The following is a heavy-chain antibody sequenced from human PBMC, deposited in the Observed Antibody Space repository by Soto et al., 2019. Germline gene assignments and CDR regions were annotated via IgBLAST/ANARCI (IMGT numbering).Heavy chain of an antibody. CDR3: VYGDYEGYFDY. D-gene: IGHD4-17*01. CDR1: GGSISSVGYY. J-gene: IGHJ4*02. V-gene: IGHV4-31*03. Sequence: QVQLQESGPGLVQPSQTLSLTCTVAGGSISSVGYYWSWIRQHPGKGLEWIGYIYYSGSTYYNPSLKSRVTISVDTSKNQFSLKLSSVTAADTAVYYCVYGDYEGYFDYWGQGTLVTVSS. CDR2: IYYSGST.